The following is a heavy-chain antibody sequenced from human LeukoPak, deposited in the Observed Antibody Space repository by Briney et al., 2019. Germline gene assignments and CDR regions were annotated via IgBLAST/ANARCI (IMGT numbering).Heavy chain of an antibody. CDR1: GGCMSSSSYY. CDR3: AGAGYYYDSSGYPLSYFDY. D-gene: IGHD3-22*01. Sequence: SETLTLTCTVSGGCMSSSSYYWGWIRQPPGKGLEWIVSIYYSGSTYYNPSLKSRVTISVDTSKNQFSLKLSSVTAADTAVYYCAGAGYYYDSSGYPLSYFDYWGQGTLVTVSS. J-gene: IGHJ4*02. V-gene: IGHV4-39*07. CDR2: IYYSGST.